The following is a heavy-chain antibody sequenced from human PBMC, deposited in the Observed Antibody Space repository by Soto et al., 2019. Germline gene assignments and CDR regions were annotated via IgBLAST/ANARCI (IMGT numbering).Heavy chain of an antibody. D-gene: IGHD6-13*01. Sequence: SQILPLTNAVSGGCISIASFWTCIRRPPGKGLEWIGEIYHIGSTTFNPSLKSRVTVSVDKSKNHFSLKLSSVTAADTAVYYCARSPRSIAAGGIDFWGQGILVTVSS. CDR3: ARSPRSIAAGGIDF. CDR2: IYHIGST. V-gene: IGHV4-4*02. CDR1: GGCISIASF. J-gene: IGHJ4*01.